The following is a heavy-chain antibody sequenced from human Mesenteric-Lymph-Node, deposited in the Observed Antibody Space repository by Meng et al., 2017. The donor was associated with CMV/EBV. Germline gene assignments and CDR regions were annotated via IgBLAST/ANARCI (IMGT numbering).Heavy chain of an antibody. J-gene: IGHJ4*02. V-gene: IGHV6-1*01. CDR1: GDSVSSNSAA. CDR3: LRDTAVVKGAFDY. Sequence: GDSVSSNSAAWNGIRQCPSRGLEWLGRTYYRSKWYIDYAVSVKSRITINPDTSKNQFSLQLNSVTPEDTAVYYCLRDTAVVKGAFDYWGQGTLVTVSS. D-gene: IGHD5-18*01. CDR2: TYYRSKWYI.